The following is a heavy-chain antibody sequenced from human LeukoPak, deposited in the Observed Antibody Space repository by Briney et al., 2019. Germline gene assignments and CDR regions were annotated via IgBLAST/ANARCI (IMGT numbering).Heavy chain of an antibody. V-gene: IGHV6-1*01. Sequence: SQTLSLTCAISGDSVSSNSAAWNWIRQSPSRGLEWLVRTYYRSKWYNDYAVSVKSRITINPDTSKNQFSLQLNSVTPEDTAVYYCARSGTLTSYYYYYMDVWGKGTTVTVSS. CDR3: ARSGTLTSYYYYYMDV. D-gene: IGHD1/OR15-1a*01. CDR2: TYYRSKWYN. J-gene: IGHJ6*03. CDR1: GDSVSSNSAA.